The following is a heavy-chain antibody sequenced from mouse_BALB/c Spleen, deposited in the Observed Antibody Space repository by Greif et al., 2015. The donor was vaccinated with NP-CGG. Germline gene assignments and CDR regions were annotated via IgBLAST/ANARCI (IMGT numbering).Heavy chain of an antibody. J-gene: IGHJ2*01. CDR3: ASGGGTYYFDY. D-gene: IGHD4-1*01. Sequence: VMLVESGSGLVAPSQSLSITCTVSGFSLTSYGVHWVRQPPGKGLEWLGVIWAGGSTNYNSALMSRLSISKDNSKSQVFLKMNSLQTDDTAMYYCASGGGTYYFDYWGQGTTLTVSS. V-gene: IGHV2-9*02. CDR1: GFSLTSYG. CDR2: IWAGGST.